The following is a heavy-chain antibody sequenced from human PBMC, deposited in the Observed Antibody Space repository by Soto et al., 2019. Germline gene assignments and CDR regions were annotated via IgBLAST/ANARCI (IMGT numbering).Heavy chain of an antibody. Sequence: GSLILSCAASGFTFSSYWMNWVLQAPGKGLEWVANINQDGNEDNLLDSLKGRFTISRDNAKNSLFLQMNSLRVDDTAVYYCARTGDGHHDFLDYWGQGAPVTVS. J-gene: IGHJ4*02. CDR2: INQDGNED. V-gene: IGHV3-7*01. CDR1: GFTFSSYW. CDR3: ARTGDGHHDFLDY. D-gene: IGHD1-1*01.